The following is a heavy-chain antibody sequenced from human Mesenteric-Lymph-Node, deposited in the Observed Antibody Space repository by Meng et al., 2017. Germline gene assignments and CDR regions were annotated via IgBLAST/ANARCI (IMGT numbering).Heavy chain of an antibody. CDR2: IRSKAYGGTT. D-gene: IGHD6-19*01. Sequence: GESLKISCAASGFTFSSFWMTWVRQAPGKGLEWVGFIRSKAYGGTTEYAASVKGRFTISRDDSKSIAYLQMNSLKTEDTAVYYCTREGSGWYYYYGMDVWGQGTTVTVSS. J-gene: IGHJ6*02. CDR1: GFTFSSFW. V-gene: IGHV3-49*04. CDR3: TREGSGWYYYYGMDV.